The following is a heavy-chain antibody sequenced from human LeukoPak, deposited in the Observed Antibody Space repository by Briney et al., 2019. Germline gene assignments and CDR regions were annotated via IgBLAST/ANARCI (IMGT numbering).Heavy chain of an antibody. CDR2: INPNSGGT. Sequence: ASVKVSCKASGYTFTGYYMHWVRQAPGQGLEWMGWINPNSGGTNYAQKFQGWVTMTRDTSISTAYMELSRLRSDDTAVYYCARDLFPGYSIGYHYGYWGQGTRVTVSS. V-gene: IGHV1-2*04. J-gene: IGHJ4*02. CDR3: ARDLFPGYSIGYHYGY. D-gene: IGHD5-12*01. CDR1: GYTFTGYY.